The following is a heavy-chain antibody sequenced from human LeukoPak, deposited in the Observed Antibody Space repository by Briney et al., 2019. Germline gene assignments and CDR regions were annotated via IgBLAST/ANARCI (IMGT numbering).Heavy chain of an antibody. D-gene: IGHD3-22*01. V-gene: IGHV3-30*03. CDR3: ARDRYYYDSSGYHPGDYFDY. Sequence: PGGSLRLSCAASKFTFSNYGMQWVRQAPGKGLEWVAVISSDGGTKYYADSVKGRFTLSRDNSKNRLYLQMNSLRAEDTAVYYCARDRYYYDSSGYHPGDYFDYWGQGTLVTVSS. J-gene: IGHJ4*02. CDR1: KFTFSNYG. CDR2: ISSDGGTK.